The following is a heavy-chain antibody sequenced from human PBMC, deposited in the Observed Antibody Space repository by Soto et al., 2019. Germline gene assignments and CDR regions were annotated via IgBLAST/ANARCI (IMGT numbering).Heavy chain of an antibody. Sequence: QVQLQESGPGLVKPSGTLTLTCAVSGGSISSSHWWRWVRQPPGKGLEWIGEIYHSGSTTSTPSLKRRVTISVDKSKNQSSLKLSPVTAADTAVYYCARDLGGWSSGLYRQDIWGQGTMVTVSS. V-gene: IGHV4-4*02. J-gene: IGHJ3*02. CDR3: ARDLGGWSSGLYRQDI. CDR1: GGSISSSHW. CDR2: IYHSGST. D-gene: IGHD6-19*01.